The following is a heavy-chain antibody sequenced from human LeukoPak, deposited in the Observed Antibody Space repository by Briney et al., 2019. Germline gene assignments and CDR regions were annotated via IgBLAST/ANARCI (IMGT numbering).Heavy chain of an antibody. J-gene: IGHJ6*03. D-gene: IGHD3-16*01. Sequence: PGGSLRLSCAASGFTFSSYSMNWVRQAPGKGLEWVSSISSSSSYIYYADSVKGRFTISRDNAKNSLYLQMNSLRADDTAVYYCARAKSVGGYYYYYYMDVWGKGTTVTVSS. CDR3: ARAKSVGGYYYYYYMDV. CDR2: ISSSSSYI. V-gene: IGHV3-21*01. CDR1: GFTFSSYS.